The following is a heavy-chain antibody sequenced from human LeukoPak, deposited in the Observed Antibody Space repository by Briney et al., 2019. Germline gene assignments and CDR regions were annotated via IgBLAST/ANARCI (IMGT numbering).Heavy chain of an antibody. CDR1: GGSISSSSYY. J-gene: IGHJ4*02. Sequence: SETLSLTCTASGGSISSSSYYWGWIRQPPGKGLEWIGNTYYGGDTYYNPSLKSRVTISVDTSKNQFSLELNSATAADTAVYYCAAAFDYWGQGILVTVSS. V-gene: IGHV4-39*01. D-gene: IGHD6-25*01. CDR2: TYYGGDT. CDR3: AAAFDY.